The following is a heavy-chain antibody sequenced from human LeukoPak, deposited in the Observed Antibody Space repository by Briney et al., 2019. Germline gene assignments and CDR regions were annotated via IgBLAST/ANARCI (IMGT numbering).Heavy chain of an antibody. CDR2: INPNSGGT. V-gene: IGHV1-2*02. Sequence: ASVKVSCKASGYTFTGYYTHWVRQAPGQGLEWMGWINPNSGGTNYAQKFQGRVTITRDTSIRQDYMGGSRLRSDDRAVYYCERGRGRVAGTVKINDAFDIWGQGTMVTVSS. D-gene: IGHD6-19*01. J-gene: IGHJ3*02. CDR3: ERGRGRVAGTVKINDAFDI. CDR1: GYTFTGYY.